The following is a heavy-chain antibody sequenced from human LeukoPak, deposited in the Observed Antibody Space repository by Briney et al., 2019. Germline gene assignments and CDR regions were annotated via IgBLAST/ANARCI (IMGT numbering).Heavy chain of an antibody. CDR3: ARTYDILTGGFDY. Sequence: ASVKVSCKASGGTFSSYAISWVRQAPGQGLEWMGGIIPIFGTANYAQKFQGRVTITADESTSTAYMELSSLRSEDTAVYYCARTYDILTGGFDYWGQGTLVTVSS. J-gene: IGHJ4*02. D-gene: IGHD3-9*01. V-gene: IGHV1-69*13. CDR1: GGTFSSYA. CDR2: IIPIFGTA.